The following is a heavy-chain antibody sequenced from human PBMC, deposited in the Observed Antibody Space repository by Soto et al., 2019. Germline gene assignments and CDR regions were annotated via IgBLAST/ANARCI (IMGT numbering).Heavy chain of an antibody. Sequence: GGSLRLSCAASGFTFDDYAMHWVRQAPGKGLEWVSLISWDGGSTYYADSVKGRFTISRDNSKNSLYLQMNSLRAEDTALYYCAKGSGVLRFLEWSQVSGRGMDVWGQGTTVTVSS. J-gene: IGHJ6*02. CDR2: ISWDGGST. CDR3: AKGSGVLRFLEWSQVSGRGMDV. D-gene: IGHD3-3*01. V-gene: IGHV3-43D*04. CDR1: GFTFDDYA.